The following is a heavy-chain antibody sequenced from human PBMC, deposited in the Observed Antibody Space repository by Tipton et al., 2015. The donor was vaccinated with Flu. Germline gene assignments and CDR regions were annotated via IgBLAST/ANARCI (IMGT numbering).Heavy chain of an antibody. V-gene: IGHV3-9*01. J-gene: IGHJ6*02. D-gene: IGHD5-18*01. CDR3: AKGGYRHSSYDMDV. Sequence: SLRLSCAASGFSFDDYAMHWVRQPPAKGLEWVSGISWNSDAIGYADFVKGRFTISRDNAKNSLYLQMSSLRAEDTALYYCAKGGYRHSSYDMDVWGQGTTVAVSS. CDR2: ISWNSDAI. CDR1: GFSFDDYA.